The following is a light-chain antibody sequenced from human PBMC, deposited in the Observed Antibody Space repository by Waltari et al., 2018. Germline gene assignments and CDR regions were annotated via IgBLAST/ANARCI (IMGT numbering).Light chain of an antibody. Sequence: QSALTQPASVSGSPGQSITISCTGTSSDVGSYNLVSWYQQHPGKAPKLMIYEVSKRPSGVSNRCSGSKACNTASLTISGLQAEDEADYYCCSYAGRSTVYVFGTGTKVTVL. CDR3: CSYAGRSTVYV. CDR1: SSDVGSYNL. J-gene: IGLJ1*01. CDR2: EVS. V-gene: IGLV2-23*02.